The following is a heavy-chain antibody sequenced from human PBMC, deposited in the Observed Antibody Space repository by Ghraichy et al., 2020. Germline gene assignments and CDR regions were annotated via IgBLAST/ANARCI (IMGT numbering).Heavy chain of an antibody. CDR2: IIPILGIA. D-gene: IGHD3-22*01. J-gene: IGHJ4*02. CDR3: ARALDDYYDSSGPLSGH. CDR1: GGTFSSYA. V-gene: IGHV1-69*04. Sequence: SVKVSCKASGGTFSSYAISWVRQAPGQGLEWMGTIIPILGIANYAQKFQGRVTITADKSTSTAYMELSSLRSDDTAVYYCARALDDYYDSSGPLSGHWGQGTLVTVSS.